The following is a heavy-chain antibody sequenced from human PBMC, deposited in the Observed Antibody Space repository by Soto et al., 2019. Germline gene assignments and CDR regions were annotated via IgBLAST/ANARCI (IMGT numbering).Heavy chain of an antibody. CDR1: GGSISSRSYS. Sequence: PSETLSLTCSVSGGSISSRSYSWGWIRQPPGEGLEWIGTFYYSENTYYNPSLKSRVSISVDTSKNQFSLKVSSVTAADTAVYYCARDRIAAAGSSYYYYYGMDVWGQGTTVTVS. CDR3: ARDRIAAAGSSYYYYYGMDV. CDR2: FYYSENT. V-gene: IGHV4-39*02. D-gene: IGHD6-13*01. J-gene: IGHJ6*02.